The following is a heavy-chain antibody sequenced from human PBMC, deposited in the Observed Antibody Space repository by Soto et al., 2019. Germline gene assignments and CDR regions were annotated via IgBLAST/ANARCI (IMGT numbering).Heavy chain of an antibody. V-gene: IGHV3-11*01. J-gene: IGHJ4*02. CDR2: ISSSGNTI. D-gene: IGHD3-22*01. Sequence: QVQLVESGGGLVKTSGSLKLACAGSGFTFSDYYMTWVRQAPGKGLEWVAYISSSGNTIYYGDSVKGRFTISRDNAKNSVYLHMNSLRAEDTALYLCAKMSSENYYDPVFLWGQGTLVTVSS. CDR3: AKMSSENYYDPVFL. CDR1: GFTFSDYY.